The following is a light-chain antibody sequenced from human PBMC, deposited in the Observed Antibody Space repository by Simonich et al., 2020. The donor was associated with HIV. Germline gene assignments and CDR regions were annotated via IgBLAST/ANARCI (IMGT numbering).Light chain of an antibody. V-gene: IGKV3-15*01. CDR2: GAS. CDR1: QSVSSN. Sequence: EIVLTQSPATLSLSPGERATPSCRASQSVSSNLAWYHQKPGQAPRLLIQGASTRATGIPARFSGSGSGTEFTLTISSLQSEDFAVYHCQQYNNWPLTFGPGTKVDIK. J-gene: IGKJ3*01. CDR3: QQYNNWPLT.